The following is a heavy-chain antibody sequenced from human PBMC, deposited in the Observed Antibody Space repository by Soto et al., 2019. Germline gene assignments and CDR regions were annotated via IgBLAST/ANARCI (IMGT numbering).Heavy chain of an antibody. CDR2: IYYSGST. CDR1: GGSISSYY. V-gene: IGHV4-59*08. Sequence: SETLSLTCTVSGGSISSYYWSWIRQPPGKGLEWIGNIYYSGSTYYNPSLKSRVAISVDTSKNQFSLRLNSVTAADTAVYYCTRLSSSWYYYYYYMDVWGKGTTVTVSS. J-gene: IGHJ6*03. D-gene: IGHD6-13*01. CDR3: TRLSSSWYYYYYYMDV.